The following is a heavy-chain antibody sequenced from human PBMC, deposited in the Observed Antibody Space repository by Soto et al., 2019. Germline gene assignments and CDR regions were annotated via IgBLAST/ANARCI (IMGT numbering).Heavy chain of an antibody. CDR2: TYHSGTT. V-gene: IGHV4-4*02. D-gene: IGHD6-13*01. J-gene: IGHJ5*02. CDR3: AREVNSSPARGPNWFDP. CDR1: GDSINNSHW. Sequence: QVQLQESGPGLVQPSGTLSLTCAVSGDSINNSHWWSWVRQTPGKGLEWIGETYHSGTTKYNPCLKTRVTISIDKSKNQFSLKNNSVTAADTAVYYCAREVNSSPARGPNWFDPWGQGTLVTVSS.